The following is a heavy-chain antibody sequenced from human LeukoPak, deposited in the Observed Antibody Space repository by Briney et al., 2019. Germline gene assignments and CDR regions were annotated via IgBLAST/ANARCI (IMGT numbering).Heavy chain of an antibody. CDR1: GGSISSCGYY. CDR3: ARVRSQGKAWFDP. CDR2: ISYSGST. Sequence: PSQTLSLTCTVSGGSISSCGYYWSWIRQHPGKGLEWIGYISYSGSTYYNPRLKSRVTISEDTSKNKFSLKLRSVTAADTAAYYCARVRSQGKAWFDPWGQGTLVTVSS. J-gene: IGHJ5*02. V-gene: IGHV4-31*03. D-gene: IGHD3-10*01.